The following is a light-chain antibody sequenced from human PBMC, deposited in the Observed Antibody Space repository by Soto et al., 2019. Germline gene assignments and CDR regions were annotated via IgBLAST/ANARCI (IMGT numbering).Light chain of an antibody. V-gene: IGLV1-40*01. CDR2: GNS. Sequence: QSVLTQPPSVSGAPGQRVTISCTGSSPNIGAGYDVHWYQQLPGTAPKLLIYGNSNRPSGVPDRFSGSKSGTSASLAITGLQAEDEADYYCQSYDSSLSDLYVFGTGTKVTVL. J-gene: IGLJ1*01. CDR1: SPNIGAGYD. CDR3: QSYDSSLSDLYV.